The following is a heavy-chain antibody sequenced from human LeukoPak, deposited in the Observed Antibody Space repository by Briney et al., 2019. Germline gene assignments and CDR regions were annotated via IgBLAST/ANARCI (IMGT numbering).Heavy chain of an antibody. V-gene: IGHV1-46*01. D-gene: IGHD6-19*01. CDR1: GYIFTGYY. CDR2: IDPNGGST. Sequence: ASVKVSFKASGYIFTGYYIHWVRQVPGQGPEWMGIIDPNGGSTSYALKFQGRLTLTRDTSTSTVFMDLSSLRSEDTSIYYCVRIGYSSGWYSGPYDYWGQGTLVTVSS. CDR3: VRIGYSSGWYSGPYDY. J-gene: IGHJ4*02.